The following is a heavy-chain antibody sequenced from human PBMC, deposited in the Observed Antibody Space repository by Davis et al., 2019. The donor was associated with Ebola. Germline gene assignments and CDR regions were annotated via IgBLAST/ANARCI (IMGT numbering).Heavy chain of an antibody. D-gene: IGHD6-19*01. CDR2: ISISSAFI. CDR3: AGGESGWDASDI. Sequence: GGPLRLSCAASGFTFSTYTMTWVRQAPGKGLEWVSSISISSAFIYYADSVKGRFTVSRDNAKNSLSLQMNSLRAEDTAVYYCAGGESGWDASDIWGRGTMVTVSS. CDR1: GFTFSTYT. V-gene: IGHV3-21*01. J-gene: IGHJ3*02.